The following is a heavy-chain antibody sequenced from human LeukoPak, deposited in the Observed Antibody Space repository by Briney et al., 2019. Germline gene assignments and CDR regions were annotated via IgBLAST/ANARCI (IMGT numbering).Heavy chain of an antibody. CDR3: ARFSLGRRDGYNNPPNDY. D-gene: IGHD5-24*01. CDR1: GYSFTSYW. CDR2: IYPGDSDT. J-gene: IGHJ4*02. V-gene: IGHV5-51*01. Sequence: GESLKISCKGSGYSFTSYWIGWVRQMPGKGLEWMGIIYPGDSDTRYGPSFQGQVTISADKSISTAYLQWSSLKASDTAMYYCARFSLGRRDGYNNPPNDYWGQGTLVTVSS.